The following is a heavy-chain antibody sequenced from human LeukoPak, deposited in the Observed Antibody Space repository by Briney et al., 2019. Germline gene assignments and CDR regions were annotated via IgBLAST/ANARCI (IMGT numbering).Heavy chain of an antibody. CDR3: AAARGYHYGGNWYSDHWFDP. V-gene: IGHV1-58*02. D-gene: IGHD2-21*02. Sequence: SVKVSCKASGFTFGRSAMQWVRQARGQRPERIWWIVVGSGDTKYAPKFQERVTITSDMSTYTTYMELSSLRFEDTATYYCAAARGYHYGGNWYSDHWFDPWGQGTLVTVSS. CDR2: IVVGSGDT. J-gene: IGHJ5*02. CDR1: GFTFGRSA.